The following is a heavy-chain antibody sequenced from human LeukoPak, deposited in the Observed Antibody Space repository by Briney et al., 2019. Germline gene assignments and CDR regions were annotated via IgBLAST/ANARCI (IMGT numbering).Heavy chain of an antibody. CDR3: ARRVDY. D-gene: IGHD5-12*01. V-gene: IGHV4-59*08. CDR2: IYYSGST. J-gene: IGHJ4*02. Sequence: SETLSLTCTVSGGSISSYYWSWIRQPQGKGLEWIGYIYYSGSTNYNPSLKSSVTISVDTSKNQFSLKLSSVTAADTAVYSCARRVDYWGQGTLVTVSS. CDR1: GGSISSYY.